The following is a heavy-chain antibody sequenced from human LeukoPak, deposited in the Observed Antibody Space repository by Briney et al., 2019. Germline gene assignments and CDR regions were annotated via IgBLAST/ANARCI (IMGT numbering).Heavy chain of an antibody. CDR3: TKDPNGDYVGAFDP. D-gene: IGHD4-17*01. CDR1: GFSFSSFA. V-gene: IGHV3-23*01. Sequence: GGSLRLSCAASGFSFSSFAMTWVRQAPGKGLEWISSINGGHYPTYNTDSVKGRFTISRDNSRNTLYLQMNSLRAGDTAVYYCTKDPNGDYVGAFDPWGQGTLVTVSS. J-gene: IGHJ5*02. CDR2: INGGHYPT.